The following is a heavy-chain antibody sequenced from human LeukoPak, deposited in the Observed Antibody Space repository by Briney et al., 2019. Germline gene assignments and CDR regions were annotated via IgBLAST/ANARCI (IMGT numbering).Heavy chain of an antibody. J-gene: IGHJ4*02. CDR3: ARGESSSGSMFWYFDY. CDR2: INHSGST. V-gene: IGHV4-34*01. CDR1: GGSFSGYY. Sequence: KPSETLPLTCAVYGGSFSGYYWGWIRQPPGKRLEWIGEINHSGSTNYNPSLKSRVTISVDTSKNQFSLKLSSVTAADTAVYYCARGESSSGSMFWYFDYWGQGTLVTVSS. D-gene: IGHD6-19*01.